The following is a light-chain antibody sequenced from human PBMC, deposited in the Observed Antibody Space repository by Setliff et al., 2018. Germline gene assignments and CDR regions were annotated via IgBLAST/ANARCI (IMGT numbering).Light chain of an antibody. V-gene: IGLV3-21*01. CDR2: YDS. J-gene: IGLJ1*01. CDR3: QSYDSSLSGSGV. Sequence: SYELTQPPSVSVAPGKTARITCGGNNIGSKSVHWYQQKPGQAPVLVIYYDSDRPSGIPERFSGSKSGTSASLAITGLQAEDEADYYCQSYDSSLSGSGVFGTGTKVTVL. CDR1: NIGSKS.